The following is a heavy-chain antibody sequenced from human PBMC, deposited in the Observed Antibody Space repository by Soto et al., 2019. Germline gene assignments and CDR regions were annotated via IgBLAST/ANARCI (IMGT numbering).Heavy chain of an antibody. Sequence: ASVKVSCKASGYTFTSYGISWVRQAPGQGLEWMGWISAYNGNTNYAQKLQGRVTMTTDTSTSTAYMELRSLRSDDTAVYYCARDFYIPGGYSYGLGWLDPWGQGTLVTVSS. CDR3: ARDFYIPGGYSYGLGWLDP. CDR1: GYTFTSYG. J-gene: IGHJ5*02. CDR2: ISAYNGNT. D-gene: IGHD5-18*01. V-gene: IGHV1-18*01.